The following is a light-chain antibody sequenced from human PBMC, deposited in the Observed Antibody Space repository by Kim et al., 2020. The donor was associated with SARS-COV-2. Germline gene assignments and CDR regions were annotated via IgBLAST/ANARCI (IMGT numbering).Light chain of an antibody. V-gene: IGLV1-47*01. CDR3: GAWDDSLSGWV. CDR2: MNN. CDR1: NSNIRNYY. Sequence: GQMVTISCSGSNSNIRNYYVYWYQVCPRMAPKLLIYMNNQRSSRVPDRFSGSKSGTSASLAISGLRSEDEADYYCGAWDDSLSGWVFGGGTQLTVL. J-gene: IGLJ3*02.